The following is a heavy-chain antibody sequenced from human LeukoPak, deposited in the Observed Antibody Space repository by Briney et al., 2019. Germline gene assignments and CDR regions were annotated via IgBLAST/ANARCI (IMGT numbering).Heavy chain of an antibody. CDR2: ISYDGSNK. CDR1: GFTFSSYA. J-gene: IGHJ3*02. D-gene: IGHD3-22*01. V-gene: IGHV3-30-3*01. CDR3: ARDSCYYDSSGRDCAFDI. Sequence: GRSLRLSCAASGFTFSSYAMHWVRQAPGKGLGWVAVISYDGSNKYYADSVKGRFTISRDNSKNTLYLQMNSLRAEDTAVYYCARDSCYYDSSGRDCAFDIWGQGTMVTVSS.